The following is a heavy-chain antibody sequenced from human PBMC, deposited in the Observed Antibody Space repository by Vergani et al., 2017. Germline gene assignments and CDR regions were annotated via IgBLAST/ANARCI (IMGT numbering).Heavy chain of an antibody. CDR1: GYSFVSHW. Sequence: EVQLVQSGAEVKKPGESLKISCKGSGYSFVSHWIGWVRQMPGKGLEWMGVIYPGDSDTRYSPSFQGQVTISVDKSIDTAYLQWSSLEASDTAMYYCARRYCSSTSCYRGMDVWGQGP. CDR2: IYPGDSDT. CDR3: ARRYCSSTSCYRGMDV. J-gene: IGHJ6*02. D-gene: IGHD2-2*02. V-gene: IGHV5-51*01.